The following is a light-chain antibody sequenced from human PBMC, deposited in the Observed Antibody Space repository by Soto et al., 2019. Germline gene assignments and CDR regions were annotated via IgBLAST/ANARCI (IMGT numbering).Light chain of an antibody. V-gene: IGKV3-20*01. J-gene: IGKJ1*01. CDR3: HHFGSLPET. CDR1: QSVASSY. Sequence: EVVLTQSPGTLSLSPGERVTLSCRASQSVASSYLAWYQQKPGRAPRLLFYSASSMATGIPDRFSGSGSGTDFTLTISRLEPEDFAVYYCHHFGSLPETFGQGNNVE. CDR2: SAS.